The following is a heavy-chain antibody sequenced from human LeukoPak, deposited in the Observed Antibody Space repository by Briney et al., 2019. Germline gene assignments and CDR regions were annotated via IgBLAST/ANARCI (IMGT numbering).Heavy chain of an antibody. CDR3: ARDQPYYDILTGYYPDWYFDL. Sequence: SETLSLTCTVSGGSISSYYWSWIRQPPGKGLEWIGYLYYSGSTNYNPSLKSRVTISVDTSKNQFSLKLSSVTAADTAVYYCARDQPYYDILTGYYPDWYFDLWGRGTLVTVSS. CDR2: LYYSGST. CDR1: GGSISSYY. J-gene: IGHJ2*01. D-gene: IGHD3-9*01. V-gene: IGHV4-59*01.